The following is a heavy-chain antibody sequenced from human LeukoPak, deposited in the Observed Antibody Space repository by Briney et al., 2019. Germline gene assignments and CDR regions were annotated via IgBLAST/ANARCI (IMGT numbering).Heavy chain of an antibody. D-gene: IGHD2-8*02. CDR1: GFTFSSYA. Sequence: PGGSLRLSCAASGFTFSSYAMSWVRQAPGKGLEWVSAISGSGGSTYYADSVKGRFTISRDNSKNTLYLQMNSLRAEDTAIYYCATYRQVLLPFESWGQGTLVTVSS. J-gene: IGHJ4*02. CDR3: ATYRQVLLPFES. V-gene: IGHV3-23*01. CDR2: ISGSGGST.